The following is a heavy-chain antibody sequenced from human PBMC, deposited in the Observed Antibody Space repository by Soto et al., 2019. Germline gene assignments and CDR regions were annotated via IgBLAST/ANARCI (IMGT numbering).Heavy chain of an antibody. D-gene: IGHD2-2*01. CDR3: ARGPAAKNWFDP. Sequence: SETLSLTCTVSGDSISSGDYYWSWIRQPPGKGLEWIGYIYYSGSTYYNPSLKSRVTMSVDTSKNQFSLNLDSVTAADTAVYYCARGPAAKNWFDPWGQGTLVTVSS. CDR1: GDSISSGDYY. J-gene: IGHJ5*02. CDR2: IYYSGST. V-gene: IGHV4-30-4*01.